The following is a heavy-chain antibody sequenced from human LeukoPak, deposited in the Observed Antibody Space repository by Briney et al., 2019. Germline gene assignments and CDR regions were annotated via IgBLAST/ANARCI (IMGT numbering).Heavy chain of an antibody. V-gene: IGHV3-23*01. CDR2: ISNSGDHT. Sequence: GGSLRLSYAGSRFTFTTNDMSWLRQAPGKGREWFSRISNSGDHTCYAVSVKGRFSISRDNSKNTLSLQMNSLRADDTAVYYCAKSHSVTYRGYFDSWGQGTLVTVSS. D-gene: IGHD4-23*01. J-gene: IGHJ4*02. CDR3: AKSHSVTYRGYFDS. CDR1: RFTFTTND.